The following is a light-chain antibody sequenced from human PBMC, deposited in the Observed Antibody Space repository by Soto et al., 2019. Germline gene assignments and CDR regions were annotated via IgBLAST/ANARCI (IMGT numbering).Light chain of an antibody. V-gene: IGKV3-15*01. Sequence: IVRTQSPATLSLSPGERATLSCTASHYVYSNVAWFQQRPGQAPRLRIYRASTRATGTPARLSGSGSGTEFTLTITSMQSEDFALYYCQQYHNLWTFGQGTKVDIK. CDR3: QQYHNLWT. J-gene: IGKJ1*01. CDR1: HYVYSN. CDR2: RAS.